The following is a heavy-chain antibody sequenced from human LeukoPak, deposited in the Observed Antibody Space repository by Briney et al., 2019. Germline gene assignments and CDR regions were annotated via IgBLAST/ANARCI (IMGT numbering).Heavy chain of an antibody. CDR2: INHSGST. V-gene: IGHV4-34*01. CDR1: GGSFSGYY. J-gene: IGHJ4*02. CDR3: ARGKHCSSTSCYYYFDY. Sequence: PSETLSLTCAVSGGSFSGYYWSWIRQPPGKGLEWIGEINHSGSTNYNPSLKSRVTISVDTSKNQFSLKLSSVTAADTAVYYCARGKHCSSTSCYYYFDYWGQGTLVTVSS. D-gene: IGHD2-2*01.